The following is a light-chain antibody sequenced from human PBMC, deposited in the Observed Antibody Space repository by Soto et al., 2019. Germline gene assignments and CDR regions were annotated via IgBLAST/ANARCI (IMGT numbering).Light chain of an antibody. J-gene: IGLJ1*01. CDR2: EVS. CDR1: STDVGGYNY. CDR3: RSYTTTETPFV. V-gene: IGLV2-14*01. Sequence: QSALAQPSSVSGSPGQSITISCTGTSTDVGGYNYVSWYQHHPGKGPKLIIYEVSNRPSGVSDRFSGSKSGNKASLIISNLEAEDESDSSCRSYTTTETPFVFGTGTKVTV.